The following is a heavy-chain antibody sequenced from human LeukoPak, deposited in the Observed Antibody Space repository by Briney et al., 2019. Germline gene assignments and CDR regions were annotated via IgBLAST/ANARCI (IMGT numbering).Heavy chain of an antibody. CDR1: GFTFSRYW. J-gene: IGHJ4*02. D-gene: IGHD3-10*01. CDR2: VNEGGSDK. Sequence: GGSLRLSCAASGFTFSRYWMTWVRQAPGKGLEWVANVNEGGSDKYYVGSVKGRFTISRDNAKNSLYLQMNSLRVEDTAVYYCTRDVGRGFDYWGQGTLVTVSS. V-gene: IGHV3-7*01. CDR3: TRDVGRGFDY.